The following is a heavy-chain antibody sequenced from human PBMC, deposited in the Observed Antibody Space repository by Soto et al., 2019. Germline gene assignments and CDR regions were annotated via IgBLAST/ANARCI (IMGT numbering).Heavy chain of an antibody. V-gene: IGHV3-64D*06. Sequence: GGSLRLSCSASGFALSSYAMHWVRQAPGKGLEYVSSISSNGISTYYADSVKGRFTISRDNSKNTLYIQMNSLRPDDTALYYCVKDEGFCSGGNCYSVARGGFDLWGQGTVVTVSS. CDR3: VKDEGFCSGGNCYSVARGGFDL. D-gene: IGHD2-15*01. CDR1: GFALSSYA. J-gene: IGHJ3*01. CDR2: ISSNGIST.